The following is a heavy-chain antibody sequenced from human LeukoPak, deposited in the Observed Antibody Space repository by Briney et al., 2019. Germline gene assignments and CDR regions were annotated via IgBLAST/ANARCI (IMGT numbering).Heavy chain of an antibody. Sequence: GGSLRLSCAVSGFTFHSYTVNWVRQAPGKGLEWLSFIDGSGTIPYYADSVRGRFTISINDAKTSLYLHMTSLRAEDTAVYYCVRDYNWAFDVWGQGTMVTVS. V-gene: IGHV3-48*01. CDR2: IDGSGTIP. J-gene: IGHJ3*01. D-gene: IGHD1-20*01. CDR1: GFTFHSYT. CDR3: VRDYNWAFDV.